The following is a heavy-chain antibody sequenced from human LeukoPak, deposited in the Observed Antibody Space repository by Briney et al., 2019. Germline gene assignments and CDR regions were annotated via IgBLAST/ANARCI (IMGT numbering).Heavy chain of an antibody. V-gene: IGHV3-7*01. CDR3: ARETTPQYYYDSSGWDAFDI. Sequence: HTGGSLRLSCAASGFTFSSYWMSWVRQAPGKGLEWVANIEQDGSEKYYVDSVKGRFTISRDNAKNSLYLQMNSLRAEDTAVYYCARETTPQYYYDSSGWDAFDIWGQGTMVTVSS. J-gene: IGHJ3*02. CDR2: IEQDGSEK. CDR1: GFTFSSYW. D-gene: IGHD3-22*01.